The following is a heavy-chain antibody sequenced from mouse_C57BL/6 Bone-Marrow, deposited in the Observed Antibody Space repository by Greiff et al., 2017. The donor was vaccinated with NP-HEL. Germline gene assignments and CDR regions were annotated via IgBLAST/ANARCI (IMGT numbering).Heavy chain of an antibody. Sequence: QVQLQQSGAELVRPGASVKLSCKASGYTFTDYYINWVKQRPGQGLEWIARIYPGSGNTYYNEKFKGKATLTADKSSSTAYLQLSSLTSEDAAVYFCARKGIYCGNYKVFDYWGQGTTLTVSS. CDR3: ARKGIYCGNYKVFDY. J-gene: IGHJ2*01. CDR2: IYPGSGNT. D-gene: IGHD2-1*01. V-gene: IGHV1-76*01. CDR1: GYTFTDYY.